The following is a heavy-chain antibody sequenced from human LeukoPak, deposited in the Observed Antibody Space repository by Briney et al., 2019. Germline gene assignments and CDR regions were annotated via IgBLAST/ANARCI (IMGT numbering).Heavy chain of an antibody. D-gene: IGHD3-22*01. V-gene: IGHV1-69*04. Sequence: SVKVSCKASGGTFSSYAISWVRQAPGQGLEWMGRIIPILGIANYAQKFQGRVTITADKSTSTAYMELSSLRSEDTAVYYCARAYYYDSSGYYKNYYYYRMDVWGQGTTVTVSS. CDR1: GGTFSSYA. CDR3: ARAYYYDSSGYYKNYYYYRMDV. CDR2: IIPILGIA. J-gene: IGHJ6*02.